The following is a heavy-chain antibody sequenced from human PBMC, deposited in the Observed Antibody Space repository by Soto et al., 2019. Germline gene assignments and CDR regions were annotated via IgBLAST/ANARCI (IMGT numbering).Heavy chain of an antibody. CDR3: ARDPESRTLLPVKYYYGSGKAYNWFDP. D-gene: IGHD3-10*01. Sequence: QVQLVQSGAEVKKPGASVKVSCKASGYTFTSYYMHWVRQAPGQGLEWMGIINPSGGSTSYAQKFQGRVTVTRDTSTSTVYMELSSLRSEDAAVYYCARDPESRTLLPVKYYYGSGKAYNWFDPWGEGTLVAVSS. J-gene: IGHJ5*02. V-gene: IGHV1-46*01. CDR2: INPSGGST. CDR1: GYTFTSYY.